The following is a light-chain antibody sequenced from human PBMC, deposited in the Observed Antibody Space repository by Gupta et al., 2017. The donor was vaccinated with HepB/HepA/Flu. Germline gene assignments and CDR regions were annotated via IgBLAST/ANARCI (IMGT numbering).Light chain of an antibody. CDR1: QRVSGY. Sequence: EIVVTQSPATVPSSPGKGATLSCRASQRVSGYFAWYQQKPGQAPRLLIYGTTNRATGIPARFSGSGSGTDFTLTIGSLEPENFAVYYCRQRSNWLTFGGGTKLEIK. CDR2: GTT. CDR3: RQRSNWLT. V-gene: IGKV3-11*01. J-gene: IGKJ4*01.